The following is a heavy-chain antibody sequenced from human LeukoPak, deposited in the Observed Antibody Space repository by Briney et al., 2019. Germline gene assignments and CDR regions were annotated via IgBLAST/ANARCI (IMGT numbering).Heavy chain of an antibody. D-gene: IGHD7-27*01. CDR2: ISGSGGST. Sequence: GRSLRLSCAASGFTFSSYDMHWVRQAPGKGLEWVSSISGSGGSTYYADSVKGRFTISRDNSKNTLYLQMDTLRAEDTAVYYCAREFNWGSHYFDYWGQGTQVTVSS. CDR1: GFTFSSYD. CDR3: AREFNWGSHYFDY. V-gene: IGHV3-23*01. J-gene: IGHJ4*02.